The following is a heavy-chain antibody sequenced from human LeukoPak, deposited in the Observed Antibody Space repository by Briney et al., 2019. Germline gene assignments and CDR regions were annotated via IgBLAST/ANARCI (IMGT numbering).Heavy chain of an antibody. J-gene: IGHJ4*02. Sequence: GGSLRLSCAASGFTFSSYSMNWVRQAPGKGLEWVSSISSSSSYIYYADSVKGRFTISRDNAKNSLYLQMNSLRAEDTAVYYCARDYHILTGYSDFDYWGQGTLVTVSS. D-gene: IGHD3-9*01. CDR2: ISSSSSYI. V-gene: IGHV3-21*01. CDR1: GFTFSSYS. CDR3: ARDYHILTGYSDFDY.